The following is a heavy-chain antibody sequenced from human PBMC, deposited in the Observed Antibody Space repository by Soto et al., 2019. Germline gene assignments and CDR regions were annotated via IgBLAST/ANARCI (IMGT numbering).Heavy chain of an antibody. CDR1: GYTFTAYG. CDR2: ISAYNYNT. Sequence: ASVKVSCKASGYTFTAYGLSWVRQAPGQGLEWMGWISAYNYNTNYAQKFQDRVSMTTDTSASTAYMELRSLRSDDTAVYYCARGVFDTSGYYYFDYWGQGTLVTVSS. J-gene: IGHJ4*02. V-gene: IGHV1-18*01. D-gene: IGHD5-12*01. CDR3: ARGVFDTSGYYYFDY.